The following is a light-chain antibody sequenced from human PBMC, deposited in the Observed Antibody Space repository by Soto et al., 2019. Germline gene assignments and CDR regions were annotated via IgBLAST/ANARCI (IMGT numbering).Light chain of an antibody. V-gene: IGKV1-5*03. Sequence: DIQMTQSPSTLSASVGDRVTITCRASQSVASWLAWYRQSPGKAPNLLISGATRLESGVPSRFSGSGSGTEFTLTISSLQPDDFATYYCQQYSRYSWTFGQGTKVEI. CDR2: GAT. J-gene: IGKJ1*01. CDR3: QQYSRYSWT. CDR1: QSVASW.